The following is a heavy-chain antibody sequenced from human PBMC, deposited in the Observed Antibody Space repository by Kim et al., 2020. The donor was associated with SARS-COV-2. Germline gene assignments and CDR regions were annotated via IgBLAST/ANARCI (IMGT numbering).Heavy chain of an antibody. CDR1: GFTFSSHW. CDR2: IKQDGSEK. CDR3: ARLGRSSWSFDC. V-gene: IGHV3-7*01. D-gene: IGHD6-13*01. J-gene: IGHJ4*02. Sequence: GGSLRLSCAASGFTFSSHWMSWVRQAPGKGLEWVANIKQDGSEKYYVDSVKGRFTISRDNAKNSLYLQMNSLRAEDTAVYYCARLGRSSWSFDCWGQGTLVTVSS.